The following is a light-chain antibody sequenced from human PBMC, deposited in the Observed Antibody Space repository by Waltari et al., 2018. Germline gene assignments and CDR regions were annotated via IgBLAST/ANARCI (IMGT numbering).Light chain of an antibody. CDR2: WES. CDR1: QSVLYSSNDKNY. J-gene: IGKJ1*01. Sequence: DIVMTQSPDSLAVSLGERATINCKSSQSVLYSSNDKNYLAWYQQKPVQPPKLLIYWESTLQSGVPDRVSGSGSGTDFTLTISSLQAEDVAVYYCQQYYSKRTFGQGTKVEI. V-gene: IGKV4-1*01. CDR3: QQYYSKRT.